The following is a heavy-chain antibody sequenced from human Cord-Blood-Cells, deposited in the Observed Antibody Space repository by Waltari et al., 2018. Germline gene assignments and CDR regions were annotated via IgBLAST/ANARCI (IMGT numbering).Heavy chain of an antibody. J-gene: IGHJ5*02. Sequence: QVQLVQSGAEVKKPGSSVKVSCKASGGTFSSYALSWVRPAPGQGLEWMGGIIPIFGTANYAQKFQGRVTITADKSTSTAYMELSSLRSEDTAVYYCARTDCSGGSCYSNNWFDPWGQGTLVTVSS. V-gene: IGHV1-69*06. CDR2: IIPIFGTA. D-gene: IGHD2-15*01. CDR3: ARTDCSGGSCYSNNWFDP. CDR1: GGTFSSYA.